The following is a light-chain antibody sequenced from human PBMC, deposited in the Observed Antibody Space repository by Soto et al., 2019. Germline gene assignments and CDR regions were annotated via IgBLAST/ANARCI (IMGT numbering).Light chain of an antibody. CDR3: QQYNNWTWT. V-gene: IGKV3-15*01. CDR1: QSISDT. J-gene: IGKJ1*01. Sequence: EIVMAQSPCTLSVSPGGRATLSCRASQSISDTLAWYQQKPGQAPRLLIYGASTRAPGFPARFSGSGSGTDYTRTISSRQSEDFAVYYCQQYNNWTWTFGQGTKVDIK. CDR2: GAS.